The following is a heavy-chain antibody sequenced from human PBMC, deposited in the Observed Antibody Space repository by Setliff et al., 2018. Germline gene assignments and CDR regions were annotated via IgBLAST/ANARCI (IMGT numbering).Heavy chain of an antibody. CDR1: GFTSSMYG. J-gene: IGHJ4*02. Sequence: GGSLRLSCAASGFTSSMYGVHWVRQAPGKGLEWVAYIRHDRSNENYADSVKGRFTISRDNSRNTLFLQMNSLRAEDTGVYYCAKDTHYYASSGYYCFDYWGQGTLVTVSS. D-gene: IGHD3-22*01. CDR3: AKDTHYYASSGYYCFDY. CDR2: IRHDRSNE. V-gene: IGHV3-30*02.